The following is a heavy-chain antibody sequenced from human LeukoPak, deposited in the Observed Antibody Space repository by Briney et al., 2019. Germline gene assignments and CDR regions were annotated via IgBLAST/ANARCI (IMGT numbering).Heavy chain of an antibody. J-gene: IGHJ4*02. CDR3: AKGAYCSSTSCYSGGVLDY. D-gene: IGHD2-2*02. Sequence: GGSLRLSCAASGFTFSSYGMHWVRQAPGKGLEWVAVIWYDGSNKYYADSVEGRFTISRDNSKNTLYLQMNSLRAEDTAVYYCAKGAYCSSTSCYSGGVLDYWGQGTLVTVSS. CDR1: GFTFSSYG. CDR2: IWYDGSNK. V-gene: IGHV3-33*06.